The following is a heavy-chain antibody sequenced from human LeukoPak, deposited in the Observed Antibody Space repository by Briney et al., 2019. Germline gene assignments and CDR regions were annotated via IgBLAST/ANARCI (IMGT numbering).Heavy chain of an antibody. V-gene: IGHV1-2*02. Sequence: ASVKVSCKASGYTFAGYYMHWVRQAPGQGLEWMGWINPNSGGTNYAQKFQGRVTMTRDTSISTVYMELSSLRSEDTAVYYCARDRLYYFDYWGQGTLVTVSS. CDR1: GYTFAGYY. CDR3: ARDRLYYFDY. CDR2: INPNSGGT. J-gene: IGHJ4*02. D-gene: IGHD6-19*01.